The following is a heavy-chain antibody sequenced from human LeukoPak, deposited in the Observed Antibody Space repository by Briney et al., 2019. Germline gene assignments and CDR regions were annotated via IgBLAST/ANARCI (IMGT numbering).Heavy chain of an antibody. Sequence: SETLSLTCTVSGGSISSSNYYWGWIRQPPGKGLEWIGTIHYSGYTYYNPSLKSRVAISVDTSKNQFSLRLSSVTAADTAVYYCARDFGDYRVDYWGQGTLVTVSS. V-gene: IGHV4-39*01. J-gene: IGHJ4*02. CDR1: GGSISSSNYY. CDR2: IHYSGYT. CDR3: ARDFGDYRVDY. D-gene: IGHD4-17*01.